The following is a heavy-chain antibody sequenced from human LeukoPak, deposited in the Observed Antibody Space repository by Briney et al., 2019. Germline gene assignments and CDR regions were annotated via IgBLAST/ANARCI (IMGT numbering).Heavy chain of an antibody. D-gene: IGHD2-2*01. CDR3: AMEDSKVVPAARFDP. J-gene: IGHJ5*02. Sequence: GASVKVSCKASGYTFTGYYMHWVRQAPGQGLEWMGRINPNSGGTNYAQKLQGRVTMTRDTSISTAYMELSRLRSDDTAVYYCAMEDSKVVPAARFDPWGQRTLVTVSS. CDR1: GYTFTGYY. V-gene: IGHV1-2*06. CDR2: INPNSGGT.